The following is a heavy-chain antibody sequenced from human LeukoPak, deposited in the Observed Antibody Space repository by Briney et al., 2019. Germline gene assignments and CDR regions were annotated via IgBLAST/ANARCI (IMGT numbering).Heavy chain of an antibody. V-gene: IGHV3-48*01. CDR3: AREGDFWSGYLLKVPPCAFDI. J-gene: IGHJ3*02. CDR1: GFTLSSYS. D-gene: IGHD3-3*01. CDR2: ISSSSSTI. Sequence: PGGSLRLSCAASGFTLSSYSMNWVRQAPGKGLEWVSYISSSSSTIYYADSVKGRFTISRDNAKNSLYLQMNSLRAEDTAVYYCAREGDFWSGYLLKVPPCAFDIWGQGTMVTVSS.